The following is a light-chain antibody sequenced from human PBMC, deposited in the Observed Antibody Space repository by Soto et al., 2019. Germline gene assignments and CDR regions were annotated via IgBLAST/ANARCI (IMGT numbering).Light chain of an antibody. J-gene: IGLJ2*01. CDR1: SSDVGGYNY. CDR3: SSYTISSTLV. CDR2: DVS. Sequence: QSALTQPASVSGSPGQSITISCTGTSSDVGGYNYVSWYQQHLGKAPKLMIYDVSDRPSGVSNRFSGSKSGNTASLTISGLQAEDGADYYCSSYTISSTLVFGGGTKLTVL. V-gene: IGLV2-14*01.